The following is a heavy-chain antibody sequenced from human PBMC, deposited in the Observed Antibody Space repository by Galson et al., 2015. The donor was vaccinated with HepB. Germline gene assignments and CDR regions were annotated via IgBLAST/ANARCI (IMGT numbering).Heavy chain of an antibody. D-gene: IGHD3-22*01. CDR3: ARRSGYDSSGYPLGAFDI. Sequence: SVKVSCKASGGTFSSYAISWVRQAPGQGLEWMGGIIPIFGTANYAQKFQGRVTITADESTSTAYMELSSLRSEDTAVYYCARRSGYDSSGYPLGAFDIWGQGTMVTVSS. CDR2: IIPIFGTA. J-gene: IGHJ3*02. CDR1: GGTFSSYA. V-gene: IGHV1-69*13.